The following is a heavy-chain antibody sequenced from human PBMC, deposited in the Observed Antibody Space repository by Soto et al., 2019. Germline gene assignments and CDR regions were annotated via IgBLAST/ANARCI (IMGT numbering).Heavy chain of an antibody. CDR1: GFTFSSYS. CDR3: AREYYYYSSAWDYGMDV. J-gene: IGHJ6*02. CDR2: ISSSSSTI. V-gene: IGHV3-48*02. Sequence: EVQLVESGGGLVQPGGSLRLSCAASGFTFSSYSMNWVRQAPGKGLEWVSYISSSSSTIYYADSVKGRFTISRDNAKNSLYLQMNSLRDEDTAVYYCAREYYYYSSAWDYGMDVWGQGTTVTVSS. D-gene: IGHD3-22*01.